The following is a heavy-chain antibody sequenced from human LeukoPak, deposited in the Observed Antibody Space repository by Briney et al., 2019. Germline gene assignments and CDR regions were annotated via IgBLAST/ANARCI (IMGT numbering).Heavy chain of an antibody. CDR3: AKEKDYRVSTSCDY. J-gene: IGHJ4*02. V-gene: IGHV3-30*18. Sequence: PGEPLRLSCVASGFTFSNFGMHWVRQAPGKGLEWMAVISYDGKVTYYADSVKGRFTISRDNSKNTLYLRMTSLRGEDTALYYCAKEKDYRVSTSCDYWGQGTQVTVSS. D-gene: IGHD3-10*01. CDR2: ISYDGKVT. CDR1: GFTFSNFG.